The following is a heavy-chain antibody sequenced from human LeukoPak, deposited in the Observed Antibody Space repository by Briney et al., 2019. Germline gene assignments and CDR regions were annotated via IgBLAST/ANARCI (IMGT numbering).Heavy chain of an antibody. CDR3: AREVSGDGYNWIDY. CDR2: INHSGST. D-gene: IGHD5-24*01. CDR1: GGSFSGYY. Sequence: SETLSLTCAVYGGSFSGYYWSWIRQPPGKGLEWIGEINHSGSTNYNPSLKSRVTISVDTSKNQFSLKLSSVTAADTAVYYCAREVSGDGYNWIDYWGQGTLVTVSS. V-gene: IGHV4-34*01. J-gene: IGHJ4*02.